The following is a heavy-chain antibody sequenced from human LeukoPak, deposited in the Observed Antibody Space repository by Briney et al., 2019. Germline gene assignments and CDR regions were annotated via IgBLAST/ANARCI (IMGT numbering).Heavy chain of an antibody. V-gene: IGHV4-34*01. Sequence: PLQTLSLTCAVYGGSFSGSYWTWIRQPPGKGLEWIGEINHSGGTTYNPSLNNRVTISVDTSKNQFSLKLSSVTAADTAVYYCARPRYGSGSLDSWGQGTLVTV. D-gene: IGHD3-10*01. J-gene: IGHJ4*02. CDR2: INHSGGT. CDR1: GGSFSGSY. CDR3: ARPRYGSGSLDS.